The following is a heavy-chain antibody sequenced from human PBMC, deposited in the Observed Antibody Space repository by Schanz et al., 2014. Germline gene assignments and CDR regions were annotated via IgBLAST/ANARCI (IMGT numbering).Heavy chain of an antibody. V-gene: IGHV3-7*01. J-gene: IGHJ4*01. CDR2: IKQDGSDK. CDR3: ARGEWSTSQFDY. Sequence: EVQLVESGGGLVQPGGSLRLSCAASGFTFSTYWMTWVRQAPGKGLEWVAHIKQDGSDKYYVDSVKGRFTISRDNAKNSLYLQMNSLRAEDTAVYYCARGEWSTSQFDYWGHGTLVTVSS. D-gene: IGHD2-2*01. CDR1: GFTFSTYW.